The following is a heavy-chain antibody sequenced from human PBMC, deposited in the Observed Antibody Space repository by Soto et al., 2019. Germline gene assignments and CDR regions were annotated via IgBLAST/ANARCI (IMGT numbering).Heavy chain of an antibody. CDR3: AREEIPIVRGVRENWFDP. V-gene: IGHV4-59*01. J-gene: IGHJ5*02. D-gene: IGHD3-10*01. CDR1: GGSISSYY. CDR2: IYYSGST. Sequence: PSETLSLTCTVSGGSISSYYWSWIRQPPGKGPEWIGYIYYSGSTNYNPSLKSRVTISVDTSKNQFSLKLSSVTAAGTAVYYCAREEIPIVRGVRENWFDPWGQGTLVTVSS.